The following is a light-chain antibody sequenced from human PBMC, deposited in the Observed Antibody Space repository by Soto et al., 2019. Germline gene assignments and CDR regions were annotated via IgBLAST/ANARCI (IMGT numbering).Light chain of an antibody. CDR2: GAS. J-gene: IGKJ1*01. CDR1: QSVSSSY. CDR3: QQYGSSPRT. V-gene: IGKV3-20*01. Sequence: EIVLTQSPXTLSXSXXXXXXLXXXXSQSVSSSYLAWYQQKPGQAPRLLIYGASSRATGIPDRFSGSGSGTDFTLTISRLEPEDFAVYYCQQYGSSPRTFGQGTKVDNK.